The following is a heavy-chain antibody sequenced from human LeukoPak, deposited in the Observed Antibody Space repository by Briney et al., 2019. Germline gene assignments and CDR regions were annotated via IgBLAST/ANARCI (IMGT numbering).Heavy chain of an antibody. CDR1: GYTFTSNY. CDR2: INPSGGST. Sequence: ASVKVSCKASGYTFTSNYIHWVRQAPGQRREWMGIINPSGGSTSYAQKFQGRVTMTRDTSTSTVYMELSSLRSEDTAVYYCARPSNKYSGYDFGAFDIWGQGTMVTVSS. CDR3: ARPSNKYSGYDFGAFDI. D-gene: IGHD5-12*01. V-gene: IGHV1-46*01. J-gene: IGHJ3*02.